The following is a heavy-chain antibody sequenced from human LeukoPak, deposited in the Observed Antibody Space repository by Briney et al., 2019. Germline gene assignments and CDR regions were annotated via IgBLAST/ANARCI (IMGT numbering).Heavy chain of an antibody. D-gene: IGHD3-22*01. CDR1: GGSISSGGYY. Sequence: PSQTLSLTCTVSGGSISSGGYYWSWIRQPPGKGLEWIGYIYHSGSTYYNPSLKSRVTISVDTSKNQFSLRLSSVTAADTAVYYCARGGAFYYDSRPDGIQHWGQGTLVTVSS. V-gene: IGHV4-30-2*05. CDR2: IYHSGST. CDR3: ARGGAFYYDSRPDGIQH. J-gene: IGHJ1*01.